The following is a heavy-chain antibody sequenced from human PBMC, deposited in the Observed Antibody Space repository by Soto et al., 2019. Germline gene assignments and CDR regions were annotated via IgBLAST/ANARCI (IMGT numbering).Heavy chain of an antibody. D-gene: IGHD1-26*01. V-gene: IGHV3-7*03. Sequence: VGSLRLSCAASGFTFRDYWMSWVRQAPGKGLEWVANIKQDGSEKSYVDSVKGRFTISRDNARNSLFLQMNNLKPEDTAVYYCATYSGSFQFWGQGTLVTSPQ. J-gene: IGHJ4*02. CDR3: ATYSGSFQF. CDR1: GFTFRDYW. CDR2: IKQDGSEK.